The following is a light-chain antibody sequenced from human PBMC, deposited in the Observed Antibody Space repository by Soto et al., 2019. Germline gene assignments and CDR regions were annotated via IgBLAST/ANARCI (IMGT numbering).Light chain of an antibody. V-gene: IGKV3D-20*01. CDR3: QQYGSSGT. J-gene: IGKJ1*01. CDR1: QSISDT. Sequence: EIVITQSPATLSVSPGGRAALSCRASQSISDTLAWYQQKPGLAPRLLIYGASNRATGIPDRFSGSGSGTDFTLTISRLEPEDFAVYYCQQYGSSGTFGQGTKV. CDR2: GAS.